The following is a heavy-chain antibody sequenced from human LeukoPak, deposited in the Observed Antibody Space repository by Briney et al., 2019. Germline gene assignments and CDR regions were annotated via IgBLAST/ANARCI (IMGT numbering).Heavy chain of an antibody. V-gene: IGHV3-33*01. CDR1: GFTFSSYG. D-gene: IGHD3-9*01. Sequence: PGGSLRLSCAASGFTFSSYGMHWVRQAPGKGLEWVAVIWYDGSNKYYADSVKGRFTISRDNSKNTLYLQMNSLRAEDTAVYYCARQNRYYDILTGYRLKYYFDYWGQGTLVTVSS. J-gene: IGHJ4*02. CDR3: ARQNRYYDILTGYRLKYYFDY. CDR2: IWYDGSNK.